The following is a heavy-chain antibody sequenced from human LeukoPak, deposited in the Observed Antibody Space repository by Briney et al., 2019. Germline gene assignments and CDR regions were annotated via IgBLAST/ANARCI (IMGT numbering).Heavy chain of an antibody. Sequence: PGGSLRLSCAGSGFTFSSYSMKWVRQAPGKGLEWVSFISSSSSYIYYADSVKGRFTISRDNAKNSLYLQMNSLRAEDTAVYYCARGTMFPYYFDYWGQGTLVTVPS. CDR2: ISSSSSYI. V-gene: IGHV3-21*01. D-gene: IGHD3-10*02. CDR3: ARGTMFPYYFDY. CDR1: GFTFSSYS. J-gene: IGHJ4*02.